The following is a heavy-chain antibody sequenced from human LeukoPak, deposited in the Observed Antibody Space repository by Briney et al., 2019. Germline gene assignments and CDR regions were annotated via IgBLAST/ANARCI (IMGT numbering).Heavy chain of an antibody. Sequence: SGTLSLTCAVYGGSFSGYYWSWIRQPPGKGLEWVWEINRSGSTNYNPSLKSRVTISGDTSKNKFSLKLNCVTAADTAVYYCARGRGIYDYVWGSYRYTAYFDSWGQGNLVTVSS. V-gene: IGHV4-34*01. CDR3: ARGRGIYDYVWGSYRYTAYFDS. J-gene: IGHJ4*02. CDR1: GGSFSGYY. CDR2: INRSGST. D-gene: IGHD3-16*02.